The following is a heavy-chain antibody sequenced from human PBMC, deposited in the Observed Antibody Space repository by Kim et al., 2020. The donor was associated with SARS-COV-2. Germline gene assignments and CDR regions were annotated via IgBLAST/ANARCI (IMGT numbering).Heavy chain of an antibody. CDR1: GDSITNINW. CDR2: IYHRGIT. D-gene: IGHD6-6*01. J-gene: IGHJ5*02. CDR3: ARCLGESSSFSFDA. V-gene: IGHV4-4*01. Sequence: GTLSLTCGVSGDSITNINWWTWVRQPPGKGLEWIGEIYHRGITNYNPSLKSRVTMSVDKSKSQFSLRLTSVTAADTAVYFCARCLGESSSFSFDAWGQGTLVTVSS.